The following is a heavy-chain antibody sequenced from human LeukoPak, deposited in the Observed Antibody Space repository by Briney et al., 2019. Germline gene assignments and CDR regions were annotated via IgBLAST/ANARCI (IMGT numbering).Heavy chain of an antibody. Sequence: GSGPTLVNPTQTLTLTCTFSGFSLSTSGVCVIWIRQPPGKALEWLARIDWDDDKYYSTSLKTRLTISKDTSKNQVVLTMTNMDPVDTATYYCARIYWLVLDYWGQGTLVTVSS. CDR1: GFSLSTSGVC. CDR2: IDWDDDK. V-gene: IGHV2-70*11. CDR3: ARIYWLVLDY. D-gene: IGHD6-19*01. J-gene: IGHJ4*02.